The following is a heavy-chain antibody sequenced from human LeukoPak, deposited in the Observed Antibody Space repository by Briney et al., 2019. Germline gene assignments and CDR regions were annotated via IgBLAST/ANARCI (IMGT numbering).Heavy chain of an antibody. Sequence: SETLSLTCAVYGVSFSGYYWSWIRQPPGKGLEWIGETNHSGSTNYNPSLKSRVTISVDTSKNQFSLKLSSVTAADTAVYYCARGRFGLNWFDPWGQGTLVTVSS. J-gene: IGHJ5*02. CDR2: TNHSGST. CDR3: ARGRFGLNWFDP. V-gene: IGHV4-34*01. D-gene: IGHD3-10*01. CDR1: GVSFSGYY.